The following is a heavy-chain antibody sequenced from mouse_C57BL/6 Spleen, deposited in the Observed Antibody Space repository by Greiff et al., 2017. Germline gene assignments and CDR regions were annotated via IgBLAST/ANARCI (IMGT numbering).Heavy chain of an antibody. Sequence: VQLQQPGAELVKPGASVKMSCKASGYTFTSYWITWVKQRPGQGLEWMGDIYPGSGSTNYNEKFKSKATLTVDTSSSTAYMQLSSLTSEDSAVYDCSRSSTAQATSWFAYWGQGTLVTVSA. CDR3: SRSSTAQATSWFAY. V-gene: IGHV1-55*01. CDR2: IYPGSGST. CDR1: GYTFTSYW. D-gene: IGHD3-2*02. J-gene: IGHJ3*01.